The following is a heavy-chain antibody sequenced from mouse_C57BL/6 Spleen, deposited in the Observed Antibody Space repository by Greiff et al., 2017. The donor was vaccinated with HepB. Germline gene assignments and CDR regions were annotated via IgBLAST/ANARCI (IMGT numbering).Heavy chain of an antibody. D-gene: IGHD2-4*01. Sequence: VKLQQSGAELVRPGASVTLSCKASGYTFTDYEMHWVKQAPVHGLEWIGAIDPETGGTAYKQKFNGQAILTADHSSSTAYLELRSLTSEDSAVYYCTRSPGSMITTGGFAYWGQGTLVTVSA. CDR2: IDPETGGT. CDR1: GYTFTDYE. J-gene: IGHJ3*01. V-gene: IGHV1-15*01. CDR3: TRSPGSMITTGGFAY.